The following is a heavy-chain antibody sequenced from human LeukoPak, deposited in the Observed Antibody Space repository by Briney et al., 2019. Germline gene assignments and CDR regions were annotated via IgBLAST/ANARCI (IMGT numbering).Heavy chain of an antibody. V-gene: IGHV1-69*13. CDR3: ARDPGGYCSSTSCPLYY. CDR2: IIPIFGTA. J-gene: IGHJ4*02. D-gene: IGHD2-2*01. Sequence: ASVKVSCKASGFTFTSYGFSWVRQAPGQGLEWMGWIIPIFGTANYAQKFQGRVTITADESTSTAYMELSSLRSEDTAVSYCARDPGGYCSSTSCPLYYWGQGTLVTVSS. CDR1: GFTFTSYG.